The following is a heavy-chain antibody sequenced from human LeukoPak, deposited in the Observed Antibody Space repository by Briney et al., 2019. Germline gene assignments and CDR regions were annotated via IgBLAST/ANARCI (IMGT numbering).Heavy chain of an antibody. V-gene: IGHV4-59*01. CDR1: GGSISLYY. J-gene: IGHJ4*02. CDR3: ARGRGSLTY. CDR2: FYDTRSP. D-gene: IGHD3-10*01. Sequence: SETLSLTCTVSGGSISLYYWSWIRQPPGKGLEWIGYFYDTRSPKYNPSLERRVTISVDMSRNQFSLNPTSVTAADTAVYYCARGRGSLTYWGQGTLATVSS.